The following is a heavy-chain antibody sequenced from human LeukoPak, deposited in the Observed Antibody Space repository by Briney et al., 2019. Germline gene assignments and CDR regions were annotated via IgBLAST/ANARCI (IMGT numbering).Heavy chain of an antibody. J-gene: IGHJ6*02. CDR2: IKQDGSEK. Sequence: GGSLRLSCAASGFTFSSYWMSWVRQAPGKGLEWVANIKQDGSEKYYVDSVKGRFTISRDNAKNSLYLQTNSLRAEDTAVYYCARDGRRYSYGFRYYYGMDVWGQGTTVTVSS. CDR3: ARDGRRYSYGFRYYYGMDV. D-gene: IGHD5-18*01. CDR1: GFTFSSYW. V-gene: IGHV3-7*01.